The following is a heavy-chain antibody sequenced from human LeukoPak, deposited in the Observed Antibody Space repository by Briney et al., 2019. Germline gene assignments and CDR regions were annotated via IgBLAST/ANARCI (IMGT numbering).Heavy chain of an antibody. CDR3: TRGHIQLWLHNGMDL. Sequence: GGSLRLSCTTSGFTFGDNAMSWVRQAPGKGLEWIVFISSKAYGGTTEYAASVKGRFIISRYDSKSIAYLQMNSLTIEDTALYYCTRGHIQLWLHNGMDLWGQGTTVTVSS. J-gene: IGHJ6*02. CDR2: ISSKAYGGTT. V-gene: IGHV3-49*04. D-gene: IGHD1-1*01. CDR1: GFTFGDNA.